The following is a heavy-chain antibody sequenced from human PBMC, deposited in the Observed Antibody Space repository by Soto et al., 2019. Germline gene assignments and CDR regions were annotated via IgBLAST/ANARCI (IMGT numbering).Heavy chain of an antibody. CDR2: IWYDGNTK. V-gene: IGHV3-33*01. Sequence: GGSLRLSCAASGFTFNTYGFNWVRQAPGKGLEWVAVIWYDGNTKYYADSVKGRFTISRDNLKNTLYLQMNSLTAEDTAVYYCARPLVAPVAGPYYYGMDVWGQGTTVTVPS. D-gene: IGHD6-19*01. CDR3: ARPLVAPVAGPYYYGMDV. J-gene: IGHJ6*02. CDR1: GFTFNTYG.